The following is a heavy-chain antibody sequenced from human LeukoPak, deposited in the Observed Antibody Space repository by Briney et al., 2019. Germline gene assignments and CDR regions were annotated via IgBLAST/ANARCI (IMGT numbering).Heavy chain of an antibody. V-gene: IGHV1-2*02. CDR3: AREVVVAATRIRYNWFDP. CDR2: INPNSGGT. J-gene: IGHJ5*02. CDR1: GYTFTGYY. D-gene: IGHD2-15*01. Sequence: ASVKVSCKASGYTFTGYYMHWVRQAPGQGLEWMGWINPNSGGTNYAQKFQGRVTMTRDTSISTAYMELSRLRSDDTAVYYCAREVVVAATRIRYNWFDPWRQGTLVTVSS.